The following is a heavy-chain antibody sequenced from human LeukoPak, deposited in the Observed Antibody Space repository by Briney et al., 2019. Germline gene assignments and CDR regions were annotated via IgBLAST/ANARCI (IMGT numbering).Heavy chain of an antibody. CDR1: GYTFSTHD. CDR3: GRGSKYCNGDNCYDLDN. CDR2: MNPNSGNT. Sequence: ASVKVSCKAPGYTFSTHDINWVRQAPGQGLEWMGWMNPNSGNTGYAQNFQGRVSISSDTSTSTAYMELSSLRSEDTAVYYCGRGSKYCNGDNCYDLDNWGQGTLVTVSS. J-gene: IGHJ4*02. D-gene: IGHD2-15*01. V-gene: IGHV1-8*03.